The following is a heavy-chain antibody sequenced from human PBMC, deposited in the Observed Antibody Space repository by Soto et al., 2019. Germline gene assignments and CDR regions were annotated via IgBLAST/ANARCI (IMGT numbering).Heavy chain of an antibody. J-gene: IGHJ4*02. D-gene: IGHD6-19*01. V-gene: IGHV1-69*01. CDR2: IIPIFGTA. CDR1: GGTFSSYA. Sequence: QVQLVQSGAEVKKPGSSVKVSCKASGGTFSSYAISWVRQAPGQGLEWMGGIIPIFGTANYAQKFQGRVTITAAEATSTAYMEQSSLRSEDTAVYYCAGVTSSGWQLDYWGQGTLVTVSS. CDR3: AGVTSSGWQLDY.